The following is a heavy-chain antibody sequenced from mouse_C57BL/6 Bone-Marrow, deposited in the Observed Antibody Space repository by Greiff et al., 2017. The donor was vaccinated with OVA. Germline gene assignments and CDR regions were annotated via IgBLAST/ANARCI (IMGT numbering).Heavy chain of an antibody. Sequence: EVKLVESGAELVRPGASVKLSCTASGFNIKDDYMHWVKQRPEQGLEWIGWIDPENGDTEYASKFQGKATIAADTSSNTAYLQLSSLTSEDTAVYYCTLILVPYWGQGTLVTVSA. CDR1: GFNIKDDY. CDR2: IDPENGDT. CDR3: TLILVPY. J-gene: IGHJ3*01. V-gene: IGHV14-4*01.